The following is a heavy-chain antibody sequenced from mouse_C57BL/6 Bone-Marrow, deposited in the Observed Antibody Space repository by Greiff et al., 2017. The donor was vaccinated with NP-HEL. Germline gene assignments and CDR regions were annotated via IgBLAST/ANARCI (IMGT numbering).Heavy chain of an antibody. CDR1: GFSFNTYA. Sequence: EVQLVESGGGLVQPKGSLKLSCAASGFSFNTYAMNWVRQAPGKGLDWVARISSKSNNYATYYAASVKDRFTISRDYSEIILYLQMNNLKTEDTAMYYCVRGGGGYGRGAMDYWGQGTSVTVSS. CDR2: ISSKSNNYAT. D-gene: IGHD1-1*01. CDR3: VRGGGGYGRGAMDY. J-gene: IGHJ4*01. V-gene: IGHV10-1*01.